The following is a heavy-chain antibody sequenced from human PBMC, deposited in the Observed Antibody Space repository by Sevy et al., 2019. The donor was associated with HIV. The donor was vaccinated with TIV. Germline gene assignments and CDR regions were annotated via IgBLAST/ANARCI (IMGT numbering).Heavy chain of an antibody. D-gene: IGHD3-10*01. CDR2: VFSRGTT. CDR3: ARHISFGELGSWFDP. J-gene: IGHJ5*02. V-gene: IGHV3-53*01. Sequence: GGSLRLSCAASGFTVNSDYMSWVRQAPGKGLEWVSVVFSRGTTYYADSVKGRFTISRDNSKNILYLQMNSLRAEDTAVYYCARHISFGELGSWFDPWGQGTLVTVSS. CDR1: GFTVNSDY.